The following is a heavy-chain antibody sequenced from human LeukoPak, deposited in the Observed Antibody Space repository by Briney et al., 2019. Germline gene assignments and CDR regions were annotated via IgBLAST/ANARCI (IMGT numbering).Heavy chain of an antibody. CDR3: ACREFYSPWPGP. CDR2: IYPGDSRT. V-gene: IGHV5-51*01. CDR1: GYSFTSYW. J-gene: IGHJ5*02. Sequence: GESLKISCKGSGYSFTSYWIGWVRQTPGKGLEWMGVIYPGDSRTRYNPSFEGQVTISADRSINTAYLQWSSLKASDTAMYYCACREFYSPWPGPWGQGTLVTVSS. D-gene: IGHD5-18*01.